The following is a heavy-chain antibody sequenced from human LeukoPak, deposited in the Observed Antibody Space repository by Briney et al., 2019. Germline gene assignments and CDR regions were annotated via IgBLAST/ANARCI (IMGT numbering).Heavy chain of an antibody. J-gene: IGHJ4*02. CDR2: FDPEDGET. Sequence: ASVKVSCKVSGYTLTELSMHWVRQAPGEGLEWMGGFDPEDGETIYAQKFQGRVTMTEDTSTDTAYMELSSLRSEDTAVYYCATFRDYGDLQATFDYWGQGTLVTVSS. CDR3: ATFRDYGDLQATFDY. D-gene: IGHD4-17*01. CDR1: GYTLTELS. V-gene: IGHV1-24*01.